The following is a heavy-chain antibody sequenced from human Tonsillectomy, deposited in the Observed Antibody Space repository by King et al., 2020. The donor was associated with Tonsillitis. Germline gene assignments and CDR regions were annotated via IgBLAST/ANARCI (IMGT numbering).Heavy chain of an antibody. CDR2: ISSSSSYI. J-gene: IGHJ6*02. V-gene: IGHV3-21*01. CDR3: AGGYYDFWSGYYPGGSYYYCGMDV. Sequence: VQLVESGGGLVKPGGSLRLSCAASGFTFSSYSMNWVRQAPGKGLEWVSSISSSSSYIYYADSVKGRFTISRDNAKNSLYLQMNSLRAEDTAVYYCAGGYYDFWSGYYPGGSYYYCGMDVWGQGTTVTVSS. CDR1: GFTFSSYS. D-gene: IGHD3-3*01.